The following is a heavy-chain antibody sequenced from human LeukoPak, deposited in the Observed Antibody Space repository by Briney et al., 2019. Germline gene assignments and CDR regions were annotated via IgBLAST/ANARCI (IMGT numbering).Heavy chain of an antibody. CDR3: AREREYYDILTGSDARFDP. D-gene: IGHD3-9*01. Sequence: GRSLRLSCAASGFTFDDYAMHWVRHAPGKGLEWVSGISWNSGSIGYADSVKGRFTISRDNAKNSLYLQMNSLRAEDTAVYYCAREREYYDILTGSDARFDPWGQGTLVTVSS. J-gene: IGHJ5*02. V-gene: IGHV3-9*01. CDR1: GFTFDDYA. CDR2: ISWNSGSI.